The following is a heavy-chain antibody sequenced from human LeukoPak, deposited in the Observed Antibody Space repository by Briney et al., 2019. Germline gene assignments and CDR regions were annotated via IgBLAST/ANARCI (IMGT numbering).Heavy chain of an antibody. J-gene: IGHJ4*02. Sequence: PSETLSLTCTVSGGSVSGYYWSWIRQPAGKGLEWIGRIYATGSTIYNPSLKSRVTMSLDTSKNQFSLELSSVTAADTAVYYCARFHTSGGDFYPDDYWGQGTLVTVAS. CDR2: IYATGST. V-gene: IGHV4-4*07. D-gene: IGHD2-21*02. CDR3: ARFHTSGGDFYPDDY. CDR1: GGSVSGYY.